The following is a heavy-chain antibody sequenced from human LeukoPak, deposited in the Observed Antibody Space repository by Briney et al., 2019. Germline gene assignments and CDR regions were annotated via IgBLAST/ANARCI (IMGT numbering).Heavy chain of an antibody. CDR3: ARDLNEGYFDL. V-gene: IGHV4-39*07. CDR1: GGSISSSSYY. Sequence: SETLSLTCTVSGGSISSSSYYWGWIRQPPGKGLEWIGSIYYSGSTYYNPSLKSRVTISVDTSKNQFSLKLSSVTAADTAVYYCARDLNEGYFDLWGRGTLVTVSS. CDR2: IYYSGST. J-gene: IGHJ2*01.